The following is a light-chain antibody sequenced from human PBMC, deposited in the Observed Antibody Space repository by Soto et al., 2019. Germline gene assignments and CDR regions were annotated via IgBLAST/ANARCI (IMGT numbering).Light chain of an antibody. V-gene: IGKV3-11*01. Sequence: EIVLTQSPATLSLSPVERATLSCRASQSVSSYLPWYQQKPGQAPRLLIYGAANRATVIPANFSGSGSDTALPPNISLLERENVVDYYCQPRGKSPRTFGQGTKLEIK. J-gene: IGKJ2*01. CDR2: GAA. CDR1: QSVSSY. CDR3: QPRGKSPRT.